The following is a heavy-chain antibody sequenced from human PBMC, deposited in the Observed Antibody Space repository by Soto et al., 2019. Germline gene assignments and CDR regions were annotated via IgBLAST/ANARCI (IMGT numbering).Heavy chain of an antibody. CDR2: ISSNGGST. J-gene: IGHJ6*03. Sequence: GGSLRLSCSASGFTFSSYAMHWVRQAPGKGLEYVSAISSNGGSTYYADSVKGRFTISRDNSKNTLYLQMSSLRAEDTAVYYCVKDGGYSYGYYYYYYMDVWGKGTTVTVSS. CDR3: VKDGGYSYGYYYYYYMDV. V-gene: IGHV3-64D*06. CDR1: GFTFSSYA. D-gene: IGHD5-18*01.